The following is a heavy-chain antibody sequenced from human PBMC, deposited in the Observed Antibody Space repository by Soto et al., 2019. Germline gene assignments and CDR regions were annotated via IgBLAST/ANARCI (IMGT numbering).Heavy chain of an antibody. CDR1: GGSISSGDYY. CDR3: ARVLVKYSYGMDV. CDR2: IYYSGST. D-gene: IGHD3-22*01. Sequence: TLSLACTVSGGSISSGDYYWSWIRQPPGKGLEWIGYIYYSGSTYYNPSLKSRVTISVDTSKNQFSLKLSSVTAADTAVYYCARVLVKYSYGMDVWGQGTTVTVSS. J-gene: IGHJ6*02. V-gene: IGHV4-30-4*01.